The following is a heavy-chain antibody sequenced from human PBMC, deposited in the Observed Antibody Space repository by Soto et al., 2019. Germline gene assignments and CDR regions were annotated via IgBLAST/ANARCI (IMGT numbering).Heavy chain of an antibody. J-gene: IGHJ6*03. V-gene: IGHV1-69*08. Sequence: QVQLVQSGAEVKKPGSSVKVSCKASGGTFSSYTISWVRQAPGQGREWMGRIIPILGIANYAQKFQGRVTITADKSTSTAYMELSSLRSEDTAVYYCARDVTVTTNYYYYMDVWGKGTTVTVSS. CDR3: ARDVTVTTNYYYYMDV. CDR1: GGTFSSYT. CDR2: IIPILGIA. D-gene: IGHD4-17*01.